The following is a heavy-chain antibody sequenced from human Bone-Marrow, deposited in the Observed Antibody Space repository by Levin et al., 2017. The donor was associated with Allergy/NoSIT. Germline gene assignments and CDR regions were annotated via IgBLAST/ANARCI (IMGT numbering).Heavy chain of an antibody. CDR2: ISYDGSNK. Sequence: GGSLRLSCAASGFTFSSYAMHWVRQAPGKGLEWVAVISYDGSNKYYADSVKGRFTISRDNSKNTLYLQMNSLRAEDTAVYYCARASHPNYDILTYQSYYYYYGMDVWGQGTTVTVSS. J-gene: IGHJ6*02. CDR3: ARASHPNYDILTYQSYYYYYGMDV. D-gene: IGHD3-9*01. V-gene: IGHV3-30*04. CDR1: GFTFSSYA.